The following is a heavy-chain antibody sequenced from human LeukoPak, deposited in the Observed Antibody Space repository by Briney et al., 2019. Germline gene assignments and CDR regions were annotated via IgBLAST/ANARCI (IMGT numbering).Heavy chain of an antibody. CDR3: ARARGTGPGAHFDY. V-gene: IGHV3-21*04. J-gene: IGHJ4*02. D-gene: IGHD3-10*01. CDR1: GFTFSSYW. Sequence: PGGSLRLSCAASGFTFSSYWMSWVRQASGKGLEWVSSISSSSSYIYYADSVKGRFTISRDNAKNSLFLQMNSLRAEDTAVYYCARARGTGPGAHFDYWGQGTLVIVSS. CDR2: ISSSSSYI.